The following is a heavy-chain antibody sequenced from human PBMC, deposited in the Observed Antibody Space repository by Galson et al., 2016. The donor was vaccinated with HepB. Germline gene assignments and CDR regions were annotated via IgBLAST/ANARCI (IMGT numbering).Heavy chain of an antibody. V-gene: IGHV3-30-3*01. Sequence: SLRLSCAASQFTFSSYAMHWVRQAPGKGLESLAVISGDGNSKYYADSVRGRFSISRDNSKNTLNLQMNSLTADDTAIYYCVRDRGGGYNHLDYWGQGTLVTVSS. J-gene: IGHJ4*02. CDR1: QFTFSSYA. D-gene: IGHD3-10*01. CDR2: ISGDGNSK. CDR3: VRDRGGGYNHLDY.